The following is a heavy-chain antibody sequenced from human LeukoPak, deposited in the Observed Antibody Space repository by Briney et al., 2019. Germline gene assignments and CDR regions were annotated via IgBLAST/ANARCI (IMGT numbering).Heavy chain of an antibody. D-gene: IGHD6-19*01. CDR3: AKAGIAVARSPIDY. V-gene: IGHV3-23*01. CDR2: ISGSGGST. Sequence: GSLRLFLATSGFNFRRLAKNWVRQASGKGLEWVSTISGSGGSTYYADSVKGRFTISRDNSKNTLYLQMNSLRAEDTAVYYCAKAGIAVARSPIDYWGQGTLVTVSS. CDR1: GFNFRRLA. J-gene: IGHJ4*02.